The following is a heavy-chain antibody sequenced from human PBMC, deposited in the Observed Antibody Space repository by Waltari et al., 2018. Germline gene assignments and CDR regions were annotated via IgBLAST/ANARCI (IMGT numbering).Heavy chain of an antibody. CDR3: ARDLTSTTAYAFDI. J-gene: IGHJ3*02. D-gene: IGHD4-17*01. Sequence: QVQLQESGPGLVKPSETLSLTCTVSGGSISSHYWSWLRQPPGKGLEWIGYIYYSGSTNYNPSLKSRVTISVDTSKNQFSLKLSSVTAADTAVYYCARDLTSTTAYAFDIWGQGTMVTVSS. CDR2: IYYSGST. CDR1: GGSISSHY. V-gene: IGHV4-59*11.